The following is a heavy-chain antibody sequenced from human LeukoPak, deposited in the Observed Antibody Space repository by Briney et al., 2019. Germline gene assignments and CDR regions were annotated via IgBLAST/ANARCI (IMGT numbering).Heavy chain of an antibody. CDR1: GFPFSTYA. J-gene: IGHJ4*02. CDR2: ISPNGGST. D-gene: IGHD5-12*01. CDR3: VKSAAVATVGVDY. Sequence: GSLRLSCSASGFPFSTYAMHWVRQAPGKGLEYVSAISPNGGSTYYADPVKGRFTISRDNSKNTLYLQMYSLRFEDTAVYYCVKSAAVATVGVDYWGQGTLVTVSS. V-gene: IGHV3-64D*06.